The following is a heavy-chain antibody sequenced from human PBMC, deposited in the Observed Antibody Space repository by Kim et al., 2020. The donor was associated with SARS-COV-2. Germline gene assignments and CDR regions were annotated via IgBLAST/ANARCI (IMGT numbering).Heavy chain of an antibody. CDR1: GGSISSSSYY. CDR2: IYYSRST. J-gene: IGHJ5*02. CDR3: ARNCGVRGGGHNWFDP. Sequence: SETLSLTCTVSGGSISSSSYYWGWIRQPPGKGLEWIGSIYYSRSTYYNPSLKSRVTISVDTSKNHFSLELTSVTAADTAVYYCARNCGVRGGGHNWFDPWGQGTLVTVSS. D-gene: IGHD3-16*01. V-gene: IGHV4-39*02.